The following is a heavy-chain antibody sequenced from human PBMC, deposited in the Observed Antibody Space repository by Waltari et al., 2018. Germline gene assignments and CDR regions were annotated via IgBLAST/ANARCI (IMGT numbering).Heavy chain of an antibody. D-gene: IGHD2-21*02. J-gene: IGHJ4*02. Sequence: EVQLVESGGGLVQPGGSLRLSCAASGFPFSTYSMNWVRQAPGKGLEWVSSISSSSMTIYYADSVKGRFTFARDNAKNSLYLQMNILRAEDTAVYYCARDNDYYFDYWGQGTLVTVSS. CDR1: GFPFSTYS. CDR3: ARDNDYYFDY. CDR2: ISSSSMTI. V-gene: IGHV3-48*04.